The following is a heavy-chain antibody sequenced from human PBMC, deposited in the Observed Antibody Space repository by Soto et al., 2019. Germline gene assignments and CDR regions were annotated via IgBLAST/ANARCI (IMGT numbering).Heavy chain of an antibody. J-gene: IGHJ1*01. V-gene: IGHV4-34*02. CDR1: GESFRGYY. CDR2: IHHSGST. CDR3: ARGEGGFHY. Sequence: QVQLQQWGAGLLKPSETLSLSCAVYGESFRGYYWSWIRQSPGKGLEWIGEIHHSGSTNYNPSLKSRVTISVDTSKNQVSLKLNSLTAADTAVYYCARGEGGFHYWGQGTLVIVSS.